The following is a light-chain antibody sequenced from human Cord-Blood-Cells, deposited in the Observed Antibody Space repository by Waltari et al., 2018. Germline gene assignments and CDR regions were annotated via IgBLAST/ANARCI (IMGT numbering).Light chain of an antibody. CDR1: SSDAGGYNY. J-gene: IGLJ2*01. V-gene: IGLV2-14*01. CDR3: SSYTSSSTVV. Sequence: QSPLTQPAPVSGSPGQSITISCTGTSSDAGGYNYASWYQQHPGKAPKLMIYDVSNRPSGVSNRFSGSKSGNTASLTISGLQAEDEADYYCSSYTSSSTVVFGGGTKLTVL. CDR2: DVS.